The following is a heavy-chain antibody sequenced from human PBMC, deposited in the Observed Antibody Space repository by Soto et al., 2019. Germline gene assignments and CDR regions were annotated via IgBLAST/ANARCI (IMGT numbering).Heavy chain of an antibody. J-gene: IGHJ4*02. Sequence: QVQLQESGPGLVKPSETLSLTCTVSGGSISSYYWSWIRQPPGKGLEWIGYIYYSGSTNYNPSLKSRVTIAVDTSKNQFSLKLSSVTAAGTGVYYCARGYPLEWHDYWGQGTLVTVSS. V-gene: IGHV4-59*01. CDR2: IYYSGST. D-gene: IGHD3-16*02. CDR3: ARGYPLEWHDY. CDR1: GGSISSYY.